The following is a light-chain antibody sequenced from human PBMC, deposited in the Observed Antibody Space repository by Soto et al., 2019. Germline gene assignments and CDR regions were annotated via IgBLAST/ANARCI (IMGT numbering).Light chain of an antibody. Sequence: DIQMTQSPSTLSASVGDRVTITCRASQSISSWLAWYQQKPGKAPKLLIYKASSLESGVPSRFSGSGSGTEFTLTISSLQPDDFATYYCQQYNSPVTFGQGTKVEIE. CDR2: KAS. J-gene: IGKJ1*01. CDR1: QSISSW. CDR3: QQYNSPVT. V-gene: IGKV1-5*03.